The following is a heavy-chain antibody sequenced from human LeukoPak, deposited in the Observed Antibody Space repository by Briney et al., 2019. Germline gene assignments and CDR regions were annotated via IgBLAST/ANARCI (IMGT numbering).Heavy chain of an antibody. CDR2: ISSRSSSI. CDR1: GFTFSDYS. CDR3: ARVGYDILTGFHY. Sequence: SGGSLRLSCAASGFTFSDYSINWVRQAPGKGLEWASFISSRSSSIYYADSVKGRFTISRDNAKKSLYLQMNSLRDEDTAVYYCARVGYDILTGFHYWGQGTLVTVSS. D-gene: IGHD3-9*01. J-gene: IGHJ4*02. V-gene: IGHV3-48*02.